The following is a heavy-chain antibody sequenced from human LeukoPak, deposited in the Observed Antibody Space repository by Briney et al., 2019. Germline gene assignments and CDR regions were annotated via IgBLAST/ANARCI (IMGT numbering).Heavy chain of an antibody. Sequence: PSETLSLTCTVSGGSISSGGYYWSWIRQHPGKGLEWIGYIYYSGSTNYNPSLKSRVTISVDTSKNQFSLKLSSVTAADTAVYYCARRGAAVAGYYFDYWGRGTLVTVSS. D-gene: IGHD6-19*01. CDR2: IYYSGST. V-gene: IGHV4-61*08. J-gene: IGHJ4*02. CDR3: ARRGAAVAGYYFDY. CDR1: GGSISSGGYY.